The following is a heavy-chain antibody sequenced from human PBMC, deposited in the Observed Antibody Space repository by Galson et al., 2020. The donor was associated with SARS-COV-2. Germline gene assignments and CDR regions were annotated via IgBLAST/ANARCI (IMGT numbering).Heavy chain of an antibody. CDR3: ARSLSLGDCSGGSCFFY. CDR2: IIPYHSNT. V-gene: IGHV1-18*01. CDR1: GYTFTTFY. D-gene: IGHD2-15*01. J-gene: IGHJ4*02. Sequence: ASVKVSCKASGYTFTTFYITWVRQAPGQGLEWLGKIIPYHSNTNYTEKLQGRVTMTTNTSTSTAYMELRSLTSDDTAVYYCARSLSLGDCSGGSCFFYWGQGTLVTVSS.